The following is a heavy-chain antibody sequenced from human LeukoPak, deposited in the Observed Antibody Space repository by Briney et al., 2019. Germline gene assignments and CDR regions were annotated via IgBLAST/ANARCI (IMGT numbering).Heavy chain of an antibody. D-gene: IGHD1-26*01. CDR1: GFTFDDYG. Sequence: GGSLRLSCAASGFTFDDYGMSWVRQAPGKGLEWVSGINWNGGSTGYADSVKGRFTISRDNAKNSLYLQMNSLRAEDTALYHCARVRGELRHYYYYMDVWGKGTTVTVSS. CDR2: INWNGGST. J-gene: IGHJ6*03. CDR3: ARVRGELRHYYYYMDV. V-gene: IGHV3-20*01.